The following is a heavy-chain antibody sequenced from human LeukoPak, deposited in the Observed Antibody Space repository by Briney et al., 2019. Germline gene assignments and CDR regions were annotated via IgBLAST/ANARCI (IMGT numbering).Heavy chain of an antibody. CDR1: GYTFTNYG. CDR3: KTDGNPDAFDI. Sequence: ASVKVSCKASGYTFTNYGISWVRQAPGQGLEWMGWISTYNGNTNYAQKLQGRVTMTTDTSTSTAYMELRSLRSDDTAVYYCKTDGNPDAFDIWGQGTMVTVSS. CDR2: ISTYNGNT. J-gene: IGHJ3*02. D-gene: IGHD1-1*01. V-gene: IGHV1-18*01.